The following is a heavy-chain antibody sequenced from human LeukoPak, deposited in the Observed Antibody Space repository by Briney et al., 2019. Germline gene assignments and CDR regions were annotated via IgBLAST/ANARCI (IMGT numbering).Heavy chain of an antibody. Sequence: SCKASGYTFTSYAMHWVRQAPGKGLEWVAVISYDGSNKYYADSVKGRFTISRDNSKNTLYLQMSSLRAEDTAMYYCAKDKPWATSILDYWGQGTLVTVSS. D-gene: IGHD5-12*01. V-gene: IGHV3-30-3*02. CDR1: GYTFTSYA. J-gene: IGHJ4*02. CDR3: AKDKPWATSILDY. CDR2: ISYDGSNK.